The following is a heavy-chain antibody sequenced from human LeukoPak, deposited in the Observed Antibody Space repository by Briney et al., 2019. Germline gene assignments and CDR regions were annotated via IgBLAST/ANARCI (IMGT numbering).Heavy chain of an antibody. CDR2: ISSSGSTI. CDR1: GFTFSSYE. D-gene: IGHD4-23*01. J-gene: IGHJ2*01. Sequence: GGFLRLSCAASGFTFSSYEMNWVRQAPGKGLEWVSYISSSGSTIYYADSVKGRFTISRDNAKNSLYLQMNSLRAEDTAVYYCARDSMTTVVTSLFDLWGRGTLVTVSS. CDR3: ARDSMTTVVTSLFDL. V-gene: IGHV3-48*03.